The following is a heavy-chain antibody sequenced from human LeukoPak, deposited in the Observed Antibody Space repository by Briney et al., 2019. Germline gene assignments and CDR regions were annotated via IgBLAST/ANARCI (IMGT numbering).Heavy chain of an antibody. Sequence: SETLSLTCTVSGGSISSYSWSWVRQPPGRGLEWIAYMSYSGTTNYNPSLKSRVTISVDTSKKQFSLKLSSVTAADTAVYYCARHEGKLWFGDTAMNYWGQGTLVTVSS. CDR3: ARHEGKLWFGDTAMNY. CDR1: GGSISSYS. V-gene: IGHV4-59*08. CDR2: MSYSGTT. J-gene: IGHJ4*02. D-gene: IGHD3-10*01.